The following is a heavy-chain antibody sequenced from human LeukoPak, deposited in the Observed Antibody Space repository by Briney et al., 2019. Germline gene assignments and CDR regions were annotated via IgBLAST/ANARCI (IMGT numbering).Heavy chain of an antibody. CDR2: IIPIFGTA. CDR3: ARGAVAGPSDY. D-gene: IGHD6-19*01. V-gene: IGHV1-69*06. Sequence: SVKVFCKASGGTFSSYAISWVRQAPGQGLEWMGGIIPIFGTANYAQKFQGRVTITADKSTSTAYMELSSLRSEDTAVYYCARGAVAGPSDYWGQGTLVTVSS. CDR1: GGTFSSYA. J-gene: IGHJ4*02.